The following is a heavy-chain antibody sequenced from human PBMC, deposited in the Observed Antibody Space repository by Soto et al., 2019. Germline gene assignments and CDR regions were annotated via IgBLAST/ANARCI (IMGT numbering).Heavy chain of an antibody. CDR1: GFTFSSYA. CDR3: AKDISSYSRSYTYYSDF. CDR2: ISGSGGST. V-gene: IGHV3-23*01. D-gene: IGHD1-26*01. J-gene: IGHJ4*02. Sequence: GGSLRLSCAASGFTFSSYAMSWVRQAPGKGLEWVSTISGSGGSTYYVDPVKGRFTISRDNSKNTLYLQVNSLRGEDTAVYYCAKDISSYSRSYTYYSDFRGQGTLVTVSS.